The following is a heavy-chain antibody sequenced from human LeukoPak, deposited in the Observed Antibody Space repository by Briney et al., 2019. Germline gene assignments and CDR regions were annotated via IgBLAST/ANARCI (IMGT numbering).Heavy chain of an antibody. J-gene: IGHJ6*03. CDR1: EFTFSSYN. V-gene: IGHV3-48*01. D-gene: IGHD2-8*02. Sequence: GGSLRLSCAASEFTFSSYNMNWARQAPGKGLEWVSYITSSSSIIYYADSVKGRFTISRDNSKNTLYLQMNSLRAEDTAVYYCARASVGWWHDRPYYMDVWGKGTTVTVSS. CDR2: ITSSSSII. CDR3: ARASVGWWHDRPYYMDV.